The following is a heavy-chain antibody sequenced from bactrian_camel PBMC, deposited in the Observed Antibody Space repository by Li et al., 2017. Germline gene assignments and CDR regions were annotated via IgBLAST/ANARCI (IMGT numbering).Heavy chain of an antibody. V-gene: IGHV3-3*01. CDR3: EAEWELGDALRHSILQHPLGWKY. Sequence: HVQLVESGGGSVQTGGSLTLSCVRSRNTYRMAWFRQAPGKERERVPQISAGSGITRYADSVKGRFDISRFNAANTAYLQMNDLKPEDTARYYCEAEWELGDALRHSILQHPLGWKYWGQGTQVTVS. CDR2: ISAGSGIT. J-gene: IGHJ4*01. CDR1: RNTYR. D-gene: IGHD2*01.